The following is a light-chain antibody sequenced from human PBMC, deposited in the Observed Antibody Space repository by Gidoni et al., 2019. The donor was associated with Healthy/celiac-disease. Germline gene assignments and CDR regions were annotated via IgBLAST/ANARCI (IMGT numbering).Light chain of an antibody. CDR3: QQYNSYSWT. V-gene: IGKV1-5*03. J-gene: IGKJ1*01. Sequence: DIQMTQSPSPLPPSVGDRVTITCRASQSISSWLAWYQQKPGKAPKLLIYKASSLESGVPSRFRGSGAGTELTLTISSLQPDDFAIYYCQQYNSYSWTFGQGTKVEIK. CDR2: KAS. CDR1: QSISSW.